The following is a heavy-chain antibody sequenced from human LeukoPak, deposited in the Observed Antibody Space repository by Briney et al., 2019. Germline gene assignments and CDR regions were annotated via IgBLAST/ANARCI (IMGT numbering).Heavy chain of an antibody. J-gene: IGHJ3*02. CDR2: IYSGGRT. CDR3: ARGLGRELDGAFDI. D-gene: IGHD3-10*01. Sequence: GGSLRLSCAASGFIVSSNYMSWARQAPGKGLEWVSVIYSGGRTYYADSVKGRFTISRDNSRNTLYLQMNSLRAEDTAVYYCARGLGRELDGAFDIWGQGTMVTVSS. CDR1: GFIVSSNY. V-gene: IGHV3-53*01.